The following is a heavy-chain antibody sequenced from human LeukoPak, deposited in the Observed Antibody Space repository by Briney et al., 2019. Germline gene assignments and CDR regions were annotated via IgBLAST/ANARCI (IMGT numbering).Heavy chain of an antibody. D-gene: IGHD3-10*01. CDR2: ISPYNGNT. CDR1: DYTFTSYG. CDR3: ARDRLVLWFGESSSFDY. V-gene: IGHV1-18*04. Sequence: ASVKVSCKASDYTFTSYGISWVRQAPGQGLEWMGWISPYNGNTNYAQKLQGRVTMTTDTSTSTAYMELRSPRSDDTAVYYCARDRLVLWFGESSSFDYWGQGTLVTVSS. J-gene: IGHJ4*02.